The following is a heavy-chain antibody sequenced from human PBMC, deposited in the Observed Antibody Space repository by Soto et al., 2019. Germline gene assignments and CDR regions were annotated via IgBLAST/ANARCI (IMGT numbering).Heavy chain of an antibody. D-gene: IGHD6-19*01. Sequence: VQLVESGGGVVQPGRSLRLSCAASGFTFSSYGMHWVRQAPGKGLEWVAVISYDGSNKYYADSVKGRFTISRDNSKNTLYLQMNSLRAEDTAVYYCAKDPGYSSGWLDYWGQGTLVTVSS. CDR1: GFTFSSYG. J-gene: IGHJ4*02. CDR2: ISYDGSNK. CDR3: AKDPGYSSGWLDY. V-gene: IGHV3-30*18.